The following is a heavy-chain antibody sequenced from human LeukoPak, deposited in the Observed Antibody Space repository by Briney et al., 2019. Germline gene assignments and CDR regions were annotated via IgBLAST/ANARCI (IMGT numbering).Heavy chain of an antibody. Sequence: GGSLRLSCAASGFTFSSYAMSWVRQAPGKGLEWVSAISGSGGSTYYADSAKGRFTISRDNSKNTLYLQMNSLRAEDTAVYYCAKGAAAGYYHYGMDVWGQGTTVTVSS. V-gene: IGHV3-23*01. CDR2: ISGSGGST. CDR1: GFTFSSYA. D-gene: IGHD6-13*01. J-gene: IGHJ6*02. CDR3: AKGAAAGYYHYGMDV.